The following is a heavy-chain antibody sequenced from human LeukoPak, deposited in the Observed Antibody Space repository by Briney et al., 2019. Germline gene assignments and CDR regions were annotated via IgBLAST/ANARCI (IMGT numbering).Heavy chain of an antibody. CDR1: GGSISSYY. J-gene: IGHJ4*02. Sequence: SETLSLTCIVSGGSISSYYWSWIRQPPGKGLEWIGYIYYSGTTNYNPSLKSRVTISVDTSKNQFSLKLSSVTAADTAVYYCARERGYGYGDYWGQGTLVTVSS. CDR3: ARERGYGYGDY. V-gene: IGHV4-59*01. CDR2: IYYSGTT. D-gene: IGHD5-18*01.